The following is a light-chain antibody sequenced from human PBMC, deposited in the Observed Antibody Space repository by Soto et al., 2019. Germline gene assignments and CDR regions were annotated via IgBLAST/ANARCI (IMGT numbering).Light chain of an antibody. Sequence: QLVLTQPPSASGTPGQTIVISCSGGSSNIGSHTVNWYQQLPGTAPRLLIYSNTQRPSGVPDRFSGSKSGTSASLAITGLQSEYEGDYYCAAWDDSLNGVVFGGGTKVTVL. CDR2: SNT. J-gene: IGLJ2*01. CDR3: AAWDDSLNGVV. CDR1: SSNIGSHT. V-gene: IGLV1-44*01.